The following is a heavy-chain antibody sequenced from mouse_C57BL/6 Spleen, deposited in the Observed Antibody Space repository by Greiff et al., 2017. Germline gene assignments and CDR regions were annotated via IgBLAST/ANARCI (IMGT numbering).Heavy chain of an antibody. CDR3: ARGGPELGRGYFDV. Sequence: VQLQQPGAELVKPGASVKMSCKASGYTFTSYWITWVKQRPGQGLEWIGDFYPGSGSTNYNEKFKSKATLTVDTSSSTAYMQLSSLTSEDSAVYYCARGGPELGRGYFDVWGTGTTVTVSS. V-gene: IGHV1-55*01. CDR2: FYPGSGST. J-gene: IGHJ1*03. CDR1: GYTFTSYW. D-gene: IGHD4-1*01.